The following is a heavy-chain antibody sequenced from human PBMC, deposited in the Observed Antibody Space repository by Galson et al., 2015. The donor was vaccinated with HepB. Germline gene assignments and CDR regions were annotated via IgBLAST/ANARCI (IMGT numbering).Heavy chain of an antibody. CDR3: ARVLTGESGLVY. D-gene: IGHD7-27*01. CDR2: IYYSGIT. J-gene: IGHJ4*02. V-gene: IGHV4-61*01. Sequence: ETLSLTCTVSGGSVSSGSYYWSWIRQPPGKGLEWIGYIYYSGITNYNPSLKSRVTMTWDMSLTTAYMELSSLRSDDTAVYYCARVLTGESGLVYWGQGTLVTVSS. CDR1: GGSVSSGSYY.